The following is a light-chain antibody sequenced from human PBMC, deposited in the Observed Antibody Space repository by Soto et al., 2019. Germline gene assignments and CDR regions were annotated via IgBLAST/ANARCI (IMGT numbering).Light chain of an antibody. J-gene: IGKJ1*01. CDR1: QSVTNY. V-gene: IGKV1-39*01. CDR2: AAS. CDR3: QQSWSIPRT. Sequence: DIQMTQFPSSLSASVGDRVTITCRASQSVTNYLNWYQQKPGKAPNLLIYAASSLHSGVPSRFSGSGSGTDFTLTISSLEPEDLATYYCQQSWSIPRTFGLGTKVDIK.